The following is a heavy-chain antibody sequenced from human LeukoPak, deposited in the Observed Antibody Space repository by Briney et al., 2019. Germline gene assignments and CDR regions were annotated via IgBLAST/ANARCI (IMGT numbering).Heavy chain of an antibody. D-gene: IGHD4-17*01. CDR2: ISYIGST. CDR3: ARDLVTVTKGFDI. Sequence: SETLSLTCAVSDDSFSSHYWTWIRQPPGKGLISYIGSTNYNPSLKSRVTIPIDTSKNQFSLKLSSVTAADTAVYYCARDLVTVTKGFDIWGQGTMVSVSS. CDR1: DDSFSSHY. J-gene: IGHJ3*02. V-gene: IGHV4-59*11.